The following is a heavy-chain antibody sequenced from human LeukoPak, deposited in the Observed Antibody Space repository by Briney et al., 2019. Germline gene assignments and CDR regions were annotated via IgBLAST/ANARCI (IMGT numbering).Heavy chain of an antibody. CDR3: ARHRCSSTSCYDNWFDP. CDR1: GGSISSYY. V-gene: IGHV4-4*09. CDR2: IYTSGST. J-gene: IGHJ5*02. Sequence: PSETLSLTCTVSGGSISSYYWSWIRQPPGKGLEWIGYIYTSGSTNYNPSLKSRVTISVDTSKNQFSLKLSSVTAADTAVYYCARHRCSSTSCYDNWFDPWGQGTLVTVSS. D-gene: IGHD2-2*01.